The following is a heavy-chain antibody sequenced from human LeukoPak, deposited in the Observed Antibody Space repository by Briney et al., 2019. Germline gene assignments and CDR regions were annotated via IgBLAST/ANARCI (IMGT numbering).Heavy chain of an antibody. J-gene: IGHJ4*02. V-gene: IGHV4-39*07. CDR2: IYYSGST. CDR1: GGSISSSSYY. CDR3: ARDTNRQWLVHPDFDY. Sequence: SETLSLTCTVSGGSISSSSYYWGWIRQPPGKGLEWIGSIYYSGSTYYNPSLKSRVTISVDTSKNQFSLKLSSVTAADTAVYYCARDTNRQWLVHPDFDYWGQGTLVTVSS. D-gene: IGHD6-19*01.